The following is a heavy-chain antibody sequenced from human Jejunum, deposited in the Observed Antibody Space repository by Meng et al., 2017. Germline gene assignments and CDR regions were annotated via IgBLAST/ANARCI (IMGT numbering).Heavy chain of an antibody. D-gene: IGHD3/OR15-3a*01. J-gene: IGHJ4*02. V-gene: IGHV4-34*02. CDR1: DGSFNGYY. CDR2: IILSGNT. CDR3: ARGKGLFGF. Sequence: QVQLQPWGAGLFKPSATLSLPCSVYDGSFNGYYWTWIRQPPGKGLEWIXEIILSGNTNYNPSLKSRVTISMDTSKNQFSLTLSSVTAADTAVYYCARGKGLFGFWGQGTLVTVSS.